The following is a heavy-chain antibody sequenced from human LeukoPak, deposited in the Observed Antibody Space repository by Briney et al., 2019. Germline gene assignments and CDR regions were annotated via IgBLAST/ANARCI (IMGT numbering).Heavy chain of an antibody. CDR1: GGSISSYY. Sequence: SETLSLTCTVSGGSISSYYWSWIRQPPGKGLEWIGYIYYSGSTNYNPSLKSRVTISVDTSKNQFSLKLSSVTAADTAVYYCAREPARRHYDSSGYPTSDAFDIWGQGTMVTVSS. J-gene: IGHJ3*02. CDR3: AREPARRHYDSSGYPTSDAFDI. D-gene: IGHD3-22*01. V-gene: IGHV4-59*01. CDR2: IYYSGST.